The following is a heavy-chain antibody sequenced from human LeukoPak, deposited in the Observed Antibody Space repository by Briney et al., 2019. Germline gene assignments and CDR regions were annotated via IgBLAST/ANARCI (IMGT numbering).Heavy chain of an antibody. CDR2: IYYSGST. J-gene: IGHJ4*02. V-gene: IGHV4-59*01. CDR1: GGSISSYY. CDR3: ARGSELGNDY. Sequence: SETLSLTCTVSGGSISSYYWSWIRQPPGKGLEWIGYIYYSGSTNYNPPLKSRVTISVDTSKNQFSLKLSSVTAADTAVYYCARGSELGNDYWGQGTLVTVSS. D-gene: IGHD7-27*01.